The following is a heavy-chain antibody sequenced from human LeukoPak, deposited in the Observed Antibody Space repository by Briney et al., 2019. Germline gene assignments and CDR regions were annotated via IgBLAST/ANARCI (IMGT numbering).Heavy chain of an antibody. CDR3: AGGGYSYGTDAFDI. V-gene: IGHV3-48*04. J-gene: IGHJ3*02. Sequence: GGSLRLSCAASGFTFSSYGMTWVRQAPGKGLEWVSYISSSSSTIYYADSVKGRFTISRDNAKNSLYLQMNSLRAEDTAVYYCAGGGYSYGTDAFDIWGQGTMVTVSS. CDR2: ISSSSSTI. D-gene: IGHD5-18*01. CDR1: GFTFSSYG.